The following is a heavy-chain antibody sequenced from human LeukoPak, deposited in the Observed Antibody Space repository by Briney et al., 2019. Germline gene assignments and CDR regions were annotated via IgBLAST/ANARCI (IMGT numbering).Heavy chain of an antibody. J-gene: IGHJ4*02. CDR1: GGSLSSGDYY. D-gene: IGHD3-22*01. CDR2: IYYSGST. CDR3: ARDTSSGYYSGLDY. V-gene: IGHV4-30-4*08. Sequence: SQTLSLTCTVSGGSLSSGDYYWSWIRQPPGKGLEWIGYIYYSGSTYYNPSLKSRVTISVDTSKNQFSLKLSSVTAADTAVYYCARDTSSGYYSGLDYWGQGTLVTVSS.